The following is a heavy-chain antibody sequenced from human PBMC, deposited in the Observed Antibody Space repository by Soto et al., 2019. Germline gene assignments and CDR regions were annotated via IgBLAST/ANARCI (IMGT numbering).Heavy chain of an antibody. Sequence: QVQLVQSGAEVKKPGSSVKVSCKASGGTFSNYPITWVRRAPGQGLEWLGGIIPIFGKADYTQKFQGRVTITADEPTSTAYMEISSLRAGDTAVYYCASGGEYYDENLPHYYFFGMHVWGPGTTVTVSS. CDR1: GGTFSNYP. V-gene: IGHV1-69*01. J-gene: IGHJ6*02. CDR2: IIPIFGKA. CDR3: ASGGEYYDENLPHYYFFGMHV. D-gene: IGHD3-16*01.